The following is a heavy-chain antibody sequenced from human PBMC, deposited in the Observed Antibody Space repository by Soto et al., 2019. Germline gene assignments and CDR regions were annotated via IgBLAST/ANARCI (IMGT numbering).Heavy chain of an antibody. J-gene: IGHJ6*02. CDR2: IIPIFGTA. V-gene: IGHV1-69*13. D-gene: IGHD5-18*01. CDR3: ARGGPGGGGLMVKSSDYYYGIDV. CDR1: GGTFSSYA. Sequence: ASVKVSCKASGGTFSSYAISWVRQAPGQGLEWMGGIIPIFGTANYAQKFQGRVTITADESTSTAYMELSSLRSEDTAVYYCARGGPGGGGLMVKSSDYYYGIDVRAQRTTVTGSS.